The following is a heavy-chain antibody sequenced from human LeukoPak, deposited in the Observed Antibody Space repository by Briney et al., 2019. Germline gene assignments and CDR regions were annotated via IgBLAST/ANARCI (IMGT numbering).Heavy chain of an antibody. J-gene: IGHJ6*02. Sequence: SQTLSLTCTVSGGSISSGGYYWSWIRQHPGKGLEWIGYIYYSGSTYYNPSLKSRVTISVDTSKNQFSLKLSSVTAADTAVYYCARDRMGGGYYYGMDVWGRGTTVTVSS. D-gene: IGHD2-8*01. CDR1: GGSISSGGYY. CDR2: IYYSGST. CDR3: ARDRMGGGYYYGMDV. V-gene: IGHV4-31*03.